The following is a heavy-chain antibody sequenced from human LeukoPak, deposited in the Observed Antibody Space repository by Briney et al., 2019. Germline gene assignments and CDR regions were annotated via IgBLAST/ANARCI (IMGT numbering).Heavy chain of an antibody. V-gene: IGHV3-11*04. Sequence: GGSLRLSCAASGFTFSDYFMSWIRQAPGKGLEWVSYISSSGSTIYYADSVKGRFTISRDNAKNSLYLQMNSLRAEDTAVYYCARRQRSGSNHFDYWGQGTLVTVSS. CDR1: GFTFSDYF. CDR2: ISSSGSTI. CDR3: ARRQRSGSNHFDY. J-gene: IGHJ4*02. D-gene: IGHD3-10*01.